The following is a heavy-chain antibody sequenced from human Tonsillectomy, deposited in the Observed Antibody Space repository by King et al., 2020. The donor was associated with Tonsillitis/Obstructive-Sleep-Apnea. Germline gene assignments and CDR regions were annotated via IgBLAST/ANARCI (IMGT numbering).Heavy chain of an antibody. CDR1: GGSISSSSYN. V-gene: IGHV4-39*01. Sequence: VQLQESGPGLVKPSETLSLTCTVSGGSISSSSYNWGWIRQPPGKGLEWIGNIYYSGSTYYNPSLKSRLTISVDTSKNQFSLKLSSVTAADTAVYYCAGPMWVDYSDNSADEETGFDIWGQGTMVTVSS. D-gene: IGHD4-23*01. CDR2: IYYSGST. CDR3: AGPMWVDYSDNSADEETGFDI. J-gene: IGHJ3*02.